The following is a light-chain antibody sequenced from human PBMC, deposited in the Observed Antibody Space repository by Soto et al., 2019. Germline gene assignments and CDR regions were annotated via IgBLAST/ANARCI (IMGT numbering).Light chain of an antibody. CDR2: DVS. V-gene: IGLV2-14*01. J-gene: IGLJ2*01. Sequence: QSALTQPASVSGSPGRSITISCTGTSSDVGGYNYVSWYQQHPGKAPKLMIYDVSNRPSGVSNRFSGSKSGNTASLTISGLQAEDEADYYCSSYTSSSTVVFGGGTPLTVL. CDR1: SSDVGGYNY. CDR3: SSYTSSSTVV.